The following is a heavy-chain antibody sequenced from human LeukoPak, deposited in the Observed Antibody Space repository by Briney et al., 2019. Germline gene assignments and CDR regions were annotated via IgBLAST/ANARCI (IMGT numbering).Heavy chain of an antibody. V-gene: IGHV4-4*02. D-gene: IGHD3-9*01. CDR2: IYHSGST. J-gene: IGHJ3*02. CDR1: GGSISSSNW. CDR3: ARVYYDILTGYSDAFDI. Sequence: PSETLSLTCAVSGGSISSSNWWSWVRQPPGKGLEWIGEIYHSGSTNYNPSLKSRVTISVDKSKNQFSLKLSSVTAADTAVYYCARVYYDILTGYSDAFDIWGQGTMVTVSS.